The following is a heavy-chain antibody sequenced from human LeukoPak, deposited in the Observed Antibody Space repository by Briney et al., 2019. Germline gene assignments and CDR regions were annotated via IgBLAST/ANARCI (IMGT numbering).Heavy chain of an antibody. D-gene: IGHD6-13*01. CDR2: IKWNSGSI. CDR3: AKDRRIAAAGKYGMDV. J-gene: IGHJ6*02. CDR1: GFTFDDYA. Sequence: PGRSLRLSCAASGFTFDDYAMHWVRQAPGKGLEWVSTIKWNSGSIGYADSVKGRFTISRDNARNFLYLQTNSLRAEDTALYYCAKDRRIAAAGKYGMDVWGQGTSVTVSS. V-gene: IGHV3-9*01.